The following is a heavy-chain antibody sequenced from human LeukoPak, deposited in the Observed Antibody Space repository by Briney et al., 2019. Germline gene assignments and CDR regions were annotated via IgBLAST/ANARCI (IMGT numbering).Heavy chain of an antibody. CDR3: ARAQTYGDSRLLLDY. CDR2: ITWHSRST. D-gene: IGHD4-17*01. V-gene: IGHV3-20*04. Sequence: PGGSLRLSCAASGFNFDDYGMNWVRPVPGKGLEWVSHITWHSRSTDYAESVKGRFTISRDNAKNSLYLQMNSLRAEDTALYYCARAQTYGDSRLLLDYWGQGTLVTVSS. J-gene: IGHJ4*02. CDR1: GFNFDDYG.